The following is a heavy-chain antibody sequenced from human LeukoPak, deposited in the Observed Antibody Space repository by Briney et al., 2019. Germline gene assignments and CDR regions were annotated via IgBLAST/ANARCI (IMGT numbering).Heavy chain of an antibody. V-gene: IGHV4-59*01. J-gene: IGHJ4*02. CDR2: IYYRGTT. Sequence: SESLSLTCTVSGGSISSYYWSWVRQPPGKRLEWIGYIYYRGTTNYNPSLKSRLTISIDTSKNQFSLKLNSVTAADTAVYYCAAESEKSFDYWGQGTLVTVSS. CDR3: AAESEKSFDY. CDR1: GGSISSYY.